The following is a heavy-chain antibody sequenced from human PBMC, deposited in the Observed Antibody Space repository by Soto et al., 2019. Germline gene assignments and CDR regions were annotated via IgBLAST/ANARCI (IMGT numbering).Heavy chain of an antibody. CDR2: ISAYNGNT. V-gene: IGHV1-18*04. CDR3: ARVRFGELLGIDY. CDR1: VYTFSSYG. D-gene: IGHD3-10*01. Sequence: ALVYATCRASVYTFSSYGVSRVRQKPRQGLEWMGWISAYNGNTNYAQKLQGRVTMNTDTSTSTAYMELRSLRSDDTAVYYCARVRFGELLGIDYWGQGTLVTVSS. J-gene: IGHJ4*02.